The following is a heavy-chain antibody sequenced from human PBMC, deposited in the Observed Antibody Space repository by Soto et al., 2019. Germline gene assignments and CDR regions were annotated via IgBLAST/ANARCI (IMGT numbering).Heavy chain of an antibody. D-gene: IGHD2-2*01. CDR2: ISNDGSEK. CDR3: ARDLGSCSTTNCPQIFDY. V-gene: IGHV3-30*03. Sequence: PGGSLRLSCAASGFRFSNYGMHWVRQAPGKGLEWLAVISNDGSEKYYVDSVKGRFTISRDNAKNSQYLQMNSLRAEDTAVYYCARDLGSCSTTNCPQIFDYWGQGTLVTVSS. J-gene: IGHJ4*02. CDR1: GFRFSNYG.